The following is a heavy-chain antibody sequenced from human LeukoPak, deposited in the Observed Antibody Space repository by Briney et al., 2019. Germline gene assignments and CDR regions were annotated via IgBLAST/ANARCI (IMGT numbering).Heavy chain of an antibody. CDR3: ARAPYVRPYQLDY. CDR1: GYTFANYG. CDR2: ISLANGNA. D-gene: IGHD2-2*01. Sequence: ASVKVSCKASGYTFANYGINWVRQAPGQGLEWMGWISLANGNAGYAQRVQGRVTLTTDKSTSTAYMVLRSLRSDDTAVYYCARAPYVRPYQLDYWGQGTLVSISS. V-gene: IGHV1-18*01. J-gene: IGHJ4*02.